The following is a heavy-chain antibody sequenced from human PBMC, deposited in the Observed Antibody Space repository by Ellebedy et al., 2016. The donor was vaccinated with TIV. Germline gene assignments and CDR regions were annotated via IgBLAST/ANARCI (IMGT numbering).Heavy chain of an antibody. CDR3: ARGGYNYGYGHLDY. Sequence: AASVKVSCKSSGYTFTSYLMHWVRQAPGQRLEWMGWINGGNGVTKYSQNFHGRVTFTRDTSATTAYMELSNLRSEHTAVYYCARGGYNYGYGHLDYWGQGTLVTVSS. CDR2: INGGNGVT. J-gene: IGHJ4*02. V-gene: IGHV1-3*01. CDR1: GYTFTSYL. D-gene: IGHD5-18*01.